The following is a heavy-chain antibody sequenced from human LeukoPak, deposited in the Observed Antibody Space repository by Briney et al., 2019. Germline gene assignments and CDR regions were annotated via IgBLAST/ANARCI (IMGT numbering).Heavy chain of an antibody. CDR1: GYTFTGYY. CDR3: ARKDSSGWFGGELYFDY. V-gene: IGHV1-2*02. J-gene: IGHJ4*02. D-gene: IGHD6-19*01. Sequence: ASVKVSCKASGYTFTGYYMHWVRQAPGQGLEWMGWINPNSGGTNYAQKFQGRVTMTRDTSISTAYMELSRLRSGDTAVYYCARKDSSGWFGGELYFDYWGQGTLVTVSS. CDR2: INPNSGGT.